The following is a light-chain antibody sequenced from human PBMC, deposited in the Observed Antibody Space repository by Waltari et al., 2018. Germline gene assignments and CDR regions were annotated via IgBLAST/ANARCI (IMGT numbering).Light chain of an antibody. V-gene: IGLV2-11*01. J-gene: IGLJ3*02. CDR3: CSYAGRSTWV. CDR1: TFDVGGYNY. Sequence: QSALTQPRSVSGSPGQSVTISCTGTTFDVGGYNYVSWYQQPPGKAPKLMIYNVNERLSGVPDRFSGSKSGNTASLTISGLQAEDEADYFCCSYAGRSTWVFGGGTKVTVL. CDR2: NVN.